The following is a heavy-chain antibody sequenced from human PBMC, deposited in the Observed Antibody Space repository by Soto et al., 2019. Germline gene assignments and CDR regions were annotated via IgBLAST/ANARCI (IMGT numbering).Heavy chain of an antibody. CDR1: GRSFGGYA. CDR2: INYSGST. D-gene: IGHD6-13*01. V-gene: IGHV4-34*01. CDR3: ARGSSWYGFDP. J-gene: IGHJ5*02. Sequence: SETLSLTCAVYGRSFGGYAWSWIRQPPGKGLEWIGEINYSGSTNYNPSLKSRVTISADKSKNQFSLQLNSVTPEDTAVYYCARGSSWYGFDPWGQGTLVTVSS.